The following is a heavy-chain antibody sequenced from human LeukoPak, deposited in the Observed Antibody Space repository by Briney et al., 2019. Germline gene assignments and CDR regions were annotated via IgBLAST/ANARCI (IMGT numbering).Heavy chain of an antibody. J-gene: IGHJ4*02. CDR1: GFTFSTHS. Sequence: GGSLRLSCAASGFTFSTHSMSWVRQAPGKGLEWVSNINWNGGSTGYADSVKGRFTISRDNAKNSLYLQMNSLRAEDTAFYYCARGKMVGATAWGGLDYWGQGTLVTVSS. CDR3: ARGKMVGATAWGGLDY. CDR2: INWNGGST. D-gene: IGHD1-26*01. V-gene: IGHV3-20*04.